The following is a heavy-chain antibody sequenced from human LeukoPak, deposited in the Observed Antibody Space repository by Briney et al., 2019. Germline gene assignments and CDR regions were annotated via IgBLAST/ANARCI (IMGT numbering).Heavy chain of an antibody. CDR1: GGSISSYY. D-gene: IGHD2-15*01. Sequence: PSETLSLTCTVSGGSISSYYWSWIRQPAGKGLEWIGRISSSGSTDYNPSLKSRVTMSVDTSKTQFSLKPSSVTAADTAVYYCAREGRSSTPGYWGQGTLVTVSS. V-gene: IGHV4-4*07. CDR2: ISSSGST. J-gene: IGHJ4*02. CDR3: AREGRSSTPGY.